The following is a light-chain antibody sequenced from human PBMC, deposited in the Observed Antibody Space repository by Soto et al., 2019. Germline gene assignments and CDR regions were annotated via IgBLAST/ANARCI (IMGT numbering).Light chain of an antibody. J-gene: IGKJ5*01. V-gene: IGKV3-20*01. CDR3: QQYGNTLIT. CDR2: GAS. Sequence: EFVLTQSPGTLSLSPGERATLSCRASQSVSSNYLAWYQQKPGQAPRLLIYGASSRATGIPDRFSGSGSGIDFPLSISRLEPEDFAVYYCQQYGNTLITFGQGTRLDIK. CDR1: QSVSSNY.